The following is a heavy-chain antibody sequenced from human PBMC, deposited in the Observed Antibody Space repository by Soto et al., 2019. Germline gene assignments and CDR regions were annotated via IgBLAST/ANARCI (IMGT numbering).Heavy chain of an antibody. Sequence: EVQLVESGGGLVQPGGSLRPSCAASGFTFSNHWMHWVRQAPGKGLIWVSRMNSDGSSTTYADSVKGRFTISIDNAKNTLYLQMNSLRAADTAVYYCASDTHYYDTSNYYRTYGMEVWGQGTAV. J-gene: IGHJ6*02. CDR3: ASDTHYYDTSNYYRTYGMEV. CDR1: GFTFSNHW. CDR2: MNSDGSST. D-gene: IGHD3-22*01. V-gene: IGHV3-74*01.